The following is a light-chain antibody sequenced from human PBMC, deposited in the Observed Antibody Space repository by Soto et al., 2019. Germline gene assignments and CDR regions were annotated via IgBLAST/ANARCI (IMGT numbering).Light chain of an antibody. CDR3: SSWDDSRNGVV. CDR1: SSNIGSNT. CDR2: SNN. V-gene: IGLV1-44*01. Sequence: QSALIQPPSASGTPGQRVTISCSGSSSNIGSNTVSWYQQLPGTAPRLLLYSNNQRPSGVPDRFSGSKSGASASLAISGLQSEDEADYYCSSWDDSRNGVVFGGGTKLTVL. J-gene: IGLJ2*01.